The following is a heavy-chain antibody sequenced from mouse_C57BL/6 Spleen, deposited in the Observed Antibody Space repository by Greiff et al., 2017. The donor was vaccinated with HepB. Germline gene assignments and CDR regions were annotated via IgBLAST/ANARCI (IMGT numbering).Heavy chain of an antibody. CDR3: TRGPFYYFDY. V-gene: IGHV1-15*01. J-gene: IGHJ2*01. CDR2: IDPETGGT. Sequence: QVQLQQSGAELVRPGASVTLSCKASGYTFTDYEMHWVKQTPVHGLEWIGAIDPETGGTAYNQKFKGKAILTADKSSSTAYMELRSLTSEASAVYYCTRGPFYYFDYWGQGTTLTVSS. CDR1: GYTFTDYE.